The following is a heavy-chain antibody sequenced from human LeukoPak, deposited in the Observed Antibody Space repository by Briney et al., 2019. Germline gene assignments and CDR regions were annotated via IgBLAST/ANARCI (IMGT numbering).Heavy chain of an antibody. CDR3: ARARYETRIWPKSRYDYYHYMDV. Sequence: EASVKVSCKASGYTFTSYGISWVRQAPGQGLEWMGWISAYNGNTNYAQKLQGRVTITRDTSASTAYMELSSLRSEDMAVYYCARARYETRIWPKSRYDYYHYMDVWGKGTTVTVSS. V-gene: IGHV1-18*03. D-gene: IGHD3-3*01. J-gene: IGHJ6*03. CDR2: ISAYNGNT. CDR1: GYTFTSYG.